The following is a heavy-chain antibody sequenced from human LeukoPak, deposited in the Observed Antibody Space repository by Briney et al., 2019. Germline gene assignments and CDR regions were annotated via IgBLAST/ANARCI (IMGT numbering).Heavy chain of an antibody. J-gene: IGHJ6*03. CDR2: INHSGST. Sequence: SSETLSLTCTVSGGSISSSSYYWGWIRQPPGKGLEWIGEINHSGSTNYNPSLKSRVTISVDTSKNQFSLKLSSVTAADTAVYYCARGSGSSWYLNYYYMDVWGKGTTVTVSS. V-gene: IGHV4-39*07. D-gene: IGHD6-13*01. CDR1: GGSISSSSYY. CDR3: ARGSGSSWYLNYYYMDV.